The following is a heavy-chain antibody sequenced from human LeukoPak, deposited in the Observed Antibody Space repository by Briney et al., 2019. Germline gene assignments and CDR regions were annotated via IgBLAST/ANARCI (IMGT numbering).Heavy chain of an antibody. CDR2: IHYHENT. CDR3: ATTFSDILTPSYVFDF. CDR1: GGSVTSGSHY. V-gene: IGHV4-39*01. J-gene: IGHJ4*01. D-gene: IGHD3-9*01. Sequence: SETLSLTCSVSGGSVTSGSHYWIWIRQPPGKGLEWMGSIHYHENTYSNPSLKSRVSMSIDTSKNQFSLNLSSVSAADTAVFYCATTFSDILTPSYVFDFWGRGSLVTVSS.